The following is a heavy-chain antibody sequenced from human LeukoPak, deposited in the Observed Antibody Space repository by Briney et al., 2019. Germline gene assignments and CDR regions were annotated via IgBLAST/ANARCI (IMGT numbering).Heavy chain of an antibody. D-gene: IGHD1-26*01. CDR2: VYYSGST. Sequence: SETLSLTCTVSGGSISSSSYYWGWIRQPPGKGLEWIGNVYYSGSTNYNPSLKSRVTISVDTSKNQFSLKLSSVTAADTAVYYCARTGAHGAFDIWGQGTMVTVSS. V-gene: IGHV4-61*05. J-gene: IGHJ3*02. CDR3: ARTGAHGAFDI. CDR1: GGSISSSSYY.